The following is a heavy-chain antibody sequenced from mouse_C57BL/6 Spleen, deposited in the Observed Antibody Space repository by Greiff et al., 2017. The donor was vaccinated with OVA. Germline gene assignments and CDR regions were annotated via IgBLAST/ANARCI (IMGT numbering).Heavy chain of an antibody. J-gene: IGHJ4*01. CDR2: INPSTGGT. CDR3: ARSWLLRSYYAMDY. V-gene: IGHV1-42*01. CDR1: GYSFTGYY. D-gene: IGHD2-3*01. Sequence: VQLKESGPELVKPGASVKISCKASGYSFTGYYMNWVKQSPEKSLEWIGEINPSTGGTTYNQKFKAKATLTVDKSSSTAYMQLKSLTSEDSAVDYCARSWLLRSYYAMDYWGQGTSVTVSS.